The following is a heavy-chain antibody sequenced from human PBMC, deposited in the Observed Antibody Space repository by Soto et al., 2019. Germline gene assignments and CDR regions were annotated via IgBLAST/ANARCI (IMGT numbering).Heavy chain of an antibody. CDR3: ARDWGYGGNSGAFDI. J-gene: IGHJ3*02. D-gene: IGHD4-17*01. V-gene: IGHV1-2*02. CDR1: GYTFTTYY. Sequence: ASVKVSCKASGYTFTTYYMHCIRQAPGQGLEWMGWINPRSGGTKFAQKFQGRVSMTRDTSITIVYMELGRLRSDDTAVYYCARDWGYGGNSGAFDIWGQGTLVTVSS. CDR2: INPRSGGT.